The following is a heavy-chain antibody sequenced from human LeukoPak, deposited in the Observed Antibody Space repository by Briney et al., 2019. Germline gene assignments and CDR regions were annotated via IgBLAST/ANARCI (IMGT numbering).Heavy chain of an antibody. CDR3: AKDTEGYCSGGSCYSTAFDY. D-gene: IGHD2-15*01. CDR2: ISWNSGSI. CDR1: GFTFDDYA. Sequence: GRSLRLSCAASGFTFDDYAMRWVRQAPGKGLEWVSGISWNSGSIGYADSVKGRFTISRDNAKNSLYLQMNSLRAEDTALYYCAKDTEGYCSGGSCYSTAFDYWGQGTLVTVSS. V-gene: IGHV3-9*01. J-gene: IGHJ4*02.